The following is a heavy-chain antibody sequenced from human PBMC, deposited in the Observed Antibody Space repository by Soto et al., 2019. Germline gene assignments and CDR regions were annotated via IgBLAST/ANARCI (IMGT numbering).Heavy chain of an antibody. CDR1: GGSFSGYY. D-gene: IGHD4-4*01. CDR3: AVRSTVTPYYYYGMDV. Sequence: SETLSLTCAVYGGSFSGYYWSWIRQPPGKGLEWIGEINHSGNTNYNPSLKSRVTISVDTSKNQFSLKLSSVTAADTAVYYCAVRSTVTPYYYYGMDVWGQGTTVTVSS. V-gene: IGHV4-34*01. CDR2: INHSGNT. J-gene: IGHJ6*02.